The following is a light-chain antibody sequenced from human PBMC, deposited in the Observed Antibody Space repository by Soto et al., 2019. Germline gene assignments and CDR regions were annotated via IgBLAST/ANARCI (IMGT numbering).Light chain of an antibody. Sequence: QPVLTQPPSVSGAPGQRVTISCTGSSSNIGAGYDVHWYQQLPGRAPKLLICGNRNRPSGVPDRFSGSKSGTSASLAITGLQAEDEADYYCQSYDNSLTPGFGTGTKLTVL. CDR1: SSNIGAGYD. CDR2: GNR. J-gene: IGLJ1*01. V-gene: IGLV1-40*01. CDR3: QSYDNSLTPG.